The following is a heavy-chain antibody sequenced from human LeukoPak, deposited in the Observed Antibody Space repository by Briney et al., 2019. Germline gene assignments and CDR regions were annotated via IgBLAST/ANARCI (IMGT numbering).Heavy chain of an antibody. CDR2: IYHSGST. D-gene: IGHD5-12*01. CDR1: GGSISSGGYS. J-gene: IGHJ4*02. V-gene: IGHV4-30-2*01. Sequence: SETLSLTCAVSGGSISSGGYSWSWLRQPPGKGLEWIGYIYHSGSTYYNPSLKSRVTISVDRSKNQFSLKLSSVTAADTAVYYCARGSQRGYSGYAHFDYWGQGTLVTVSS. CDR3: ARGSQRGYSGYAHFDY.